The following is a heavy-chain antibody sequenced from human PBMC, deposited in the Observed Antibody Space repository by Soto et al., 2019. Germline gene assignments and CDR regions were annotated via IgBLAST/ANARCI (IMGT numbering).Heavy chain of an antibody. CDR1: GFTFSYSA. D-gene: IGHD6-13*01. V-gene: IGHV3-23*01. J-gene: IGHJ4*02. Sequence: GGSLRLSCAASGFTFSYSAMSWVRQAPGRGLEWVSTISGSGGTPYYADSVKGRFTISRDNSKNSLYLILNSLRADDTAIYYCAMGLAAAGPLDYWGQGALVTVSS. CDR3: AMGLAAAGPLDY. CDR2: ISGSGGTP.